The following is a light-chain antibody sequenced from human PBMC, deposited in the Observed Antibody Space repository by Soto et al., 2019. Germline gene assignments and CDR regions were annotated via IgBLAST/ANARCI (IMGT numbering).Light chain of an antibody. Sequence: QSVLTQPPSASGTPGQRVTISCSGSSSNIGSNYVYWHQQLPGTAPKLLIYRNNQRPSGVPDRFSGSKSGTSASLAISGLRSEDEADYYCAAWDDSLVVFGGGTQLTVL. V-gene: IGLV1-47*01. J-gene: IGLJ2*01. CDR3: AAWDDSLVV. CDR2: RNN. CDR1: SSNIGSNY.